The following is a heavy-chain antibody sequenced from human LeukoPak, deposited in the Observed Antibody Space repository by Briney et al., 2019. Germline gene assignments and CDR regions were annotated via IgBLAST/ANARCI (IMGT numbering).Heavy chain of an antibody. CDR1: GFTFSSYA. Sequence: GGSLRLSCAASGFTFSSYAMHWVRQALGKGLEYVSAISSNGGSTYYADSVKGRFTISRDNSENTLYLQMGGLRAEDMAVYYCATYPPYFDYWGQGTLVTVSS. D-gene: IGHD2-2*01. CDR3: ATYPPYFDY. V-gene: IGHV3-64*02. CDR2: ISSNGGST. J-gene: IGHJ4*02.